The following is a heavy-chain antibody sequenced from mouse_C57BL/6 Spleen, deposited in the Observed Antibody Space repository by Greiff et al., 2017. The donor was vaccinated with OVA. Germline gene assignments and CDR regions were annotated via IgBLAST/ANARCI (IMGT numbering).Heavy chain of an antibody. V-gene: IGHV5-6*01. J-gene: IGHJ3*01. Sequence: EVKLMESGGDLVKPGGSLKLSCAASGFTFSSYGMSWVRQTPDKRLEWVATISSGGSYTYYPDSVKGRFTISRDNAKNTLYLQMSSLKSEDTAMYYCARHMVTEETWFAYWGQGTLVTVSA. D-gene: IGHD2-2*01. CDR1: GFTFSSYG. CDR3: ARHMVTEETWFAY. CDR2: ISSGGSYT.